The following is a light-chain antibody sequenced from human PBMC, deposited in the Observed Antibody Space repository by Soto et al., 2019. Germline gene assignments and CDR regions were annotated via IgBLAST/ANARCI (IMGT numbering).Light chain of an antibody. CDR1: SSDVGGYKY. V-gene: IGLV2-14*01. J-gene: IGLJ3*02. CDR2: EVS. Sequence: QSALTQPASASGSPGQSITISCTGTSSDVGGYKYVSWFQQHPGKAPKLMIYEVSNRPSGVSDRFSGSKSGNTASLTISGVQAEDEADYYCSSYTSSNTLVFGGGTKVTVL. CDR3: SSYTSSNTLV.